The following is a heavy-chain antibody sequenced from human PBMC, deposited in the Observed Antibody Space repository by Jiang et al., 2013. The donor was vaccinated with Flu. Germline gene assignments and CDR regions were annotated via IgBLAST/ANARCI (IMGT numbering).Heavy chain of an antibody. CDR3: ASQHWDHGSGSYYMNH. V-gene: IGHV4-39*07. J-gene: IGHJ5*02. D-gene: IGHD3-10*01. CDR2: IYYSGTT. Sequence: CTVSGASFSGSNSYWGWIRQPPGKGLEWIGSIYYSGTTYYNPSLKSRVTISLDTSKKQFSLKLSSVTAADTAVYYCASQHWDHGSGSYYMNHWGQGTLVTVS. CDR1: GASFSGSNSY.